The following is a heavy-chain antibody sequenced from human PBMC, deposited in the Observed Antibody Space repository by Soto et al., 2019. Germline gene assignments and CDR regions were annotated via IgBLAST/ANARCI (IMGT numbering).Heavy chain of an antibody. J-gene: IGHJ4*02. Sequence: QVQLVQSGAEVKKPGSSVKVSCKASGGTFSSYTISWVRQAPGQGLEWMGRIIPILGIANYEQKFQGRVTITADKSTSTAYMELSSLRSEDTAVYYCARDQPGDGYNQGFDYWGQGTLVTVSS. D-gene: IGHD5-12*01. V-gene: IGHV1-69*08. CDR2: IIPILGIA. CDR3: ARDQPGDGYNQGFDY. CDR1: GGTFSSYT.